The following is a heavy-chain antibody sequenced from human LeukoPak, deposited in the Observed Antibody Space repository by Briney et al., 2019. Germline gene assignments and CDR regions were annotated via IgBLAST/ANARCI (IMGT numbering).Heavy chain of an antibody. V-gene: IGHV3-23*01. CDR2: ISGSGGST. CDR3: AKRYDPYYYDSSGYYSREYYFDY. J-gene: IGHJ4*02. D-gene: IGHD3-22*01. Sequence: GGSLRLSCAASGFTFSSYAMSWVRQAPGKGVEWVSAISGSGGSTYYEDSVKGRFTISRDNSKNTLYLQMNSLRAEDTAVYYCAKRYDPYYYDSSGYYSREYYFDYWGQGTLVTVSS. CDR1: GFTFSSYA.